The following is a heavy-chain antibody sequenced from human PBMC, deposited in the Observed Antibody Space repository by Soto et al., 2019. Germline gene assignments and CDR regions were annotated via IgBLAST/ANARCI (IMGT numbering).Heavy chain of an antibody. V-gene: IGHV4-31*03. D-gene: IGHD4-17*01. Sequence: QVQLQESGPGLVKPSQTLSLTCTVSGGSINSGGYYWTWIRQHPGKGLEWIGHIYQSGSAYYNPSHKGRVTLSVDTSKNQFSLKLTSVTAADTAVYYCARTARATVTMGGYYYSDMDVWGQGTTVTVSS. CDR3: ARTARATVTMGGYYYSDMDV. J-gene: IGHJ6*02. CDR2: IYQSGSA. CDR1: GGSINSGGYY.